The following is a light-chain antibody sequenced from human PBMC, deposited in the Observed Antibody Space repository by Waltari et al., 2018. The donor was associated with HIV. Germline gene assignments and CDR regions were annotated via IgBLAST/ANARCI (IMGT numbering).Light chain of an antibody. Sequence: QSALTQPASVSGSPGQSITIPCPGTSSDVGGYNYFSWYHQHPDNAPKLMIYADSNRPSGVSNRCSGSMSGNTASLTISGLQAEDEADYYCSSYTRSSTLVFGTGTKGTVL. V-gene: IGLV2-14*03. J-gene: IGLJ1*01. CDR3: SSYTRSSTLV. CDR2: ADS. CDR1: SSDVGGYNY.